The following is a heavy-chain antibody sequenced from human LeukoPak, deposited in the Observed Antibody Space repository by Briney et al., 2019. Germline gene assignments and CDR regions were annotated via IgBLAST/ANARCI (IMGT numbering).Heavy chain of an antibody. D-gene: IGHD3-3*01. CDR1: GGTFSSYA. CDR3: ARVPGWSGYSSYPDY. V-gene: IGHV1-69*13. Sequence: SVKVSCKASGGTFSSYAISWVRQAPGQGLEWMGGIIPIFGTANYAQKFQGRVTITADESTSTAYMELSSLRSDDTAVYYCARVPGWSGYSSYPDYWGQGTLVTVSS. CDR2: IIPIFGTA. J-gene: IGHJ4*02.